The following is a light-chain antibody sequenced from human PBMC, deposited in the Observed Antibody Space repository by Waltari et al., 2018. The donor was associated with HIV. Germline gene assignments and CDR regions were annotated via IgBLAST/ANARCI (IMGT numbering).Light chain of an antibody. Sequence: DIQMTQSPSTLSASVGGRVTFTCRASQGINKWLAWYQQKPEQAPKLLIYKASILESGVPSRFSGSGSGTEFTLTISSLQPEDFVTYYCQQFNSYPWTFGQGTRVEVK. CDR3: QQFNSYPWT. CDR1: QGINKW. J-gene: IGKJ1*01. CDR2: KAS. V-gene: IGKV1-5*03.